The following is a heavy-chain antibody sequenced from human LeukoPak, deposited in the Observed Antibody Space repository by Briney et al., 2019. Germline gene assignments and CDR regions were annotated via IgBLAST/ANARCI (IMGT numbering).Heavy chain of an antibody. J-gene: IGHJ6*03. CDR2: IYTSGST. D-gene: IGHD1-26*01. CDR1: GGSISSYY. V-gene: IGHV4-4*07. CDR3: SGSYLYYYYYMNV. Sequence: SETLSLTCTVSGGSISSYYWSWIRQPAGKGLEWIGRIYTSGSTNYNPSLKSRVTMSVDTSKNQFSLKLSSVTAADTAVYYCSGSYLYYYYYMNVWGKGTTVTISS.